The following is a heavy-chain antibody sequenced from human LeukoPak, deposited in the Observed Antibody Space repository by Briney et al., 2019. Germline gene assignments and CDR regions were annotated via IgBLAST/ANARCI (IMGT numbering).Heavy chain of an antibody. V-gene: IGHV1-2*06. CDR3: AREGSQDYSNYFNWFDP. J-gene: IGHJ5*02. CDR1: GYTFTAYS. CDR2: INPNSGDT. Sequence: ASVKVSCKASGYTFTAYSIHWVRQAPGQGLEWMGRINPNSGDTNYAQKFQGRVTMTRDTSISTAYMELSRLRSDDTAVYYCAREGSQDYSNYFNWFDPWGQGTLVSVSS. D-gene: IGHD4-11*01.